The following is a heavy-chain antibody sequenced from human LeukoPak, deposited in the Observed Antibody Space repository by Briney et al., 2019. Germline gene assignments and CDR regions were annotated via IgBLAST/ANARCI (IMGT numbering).Heavy chain of an antibody. V-gene: IGHV3-66*01. CDR2: IYSGGST. Sequence: GGPLRLSCAASGFTVSSNYMSWVRQAPGKGLEWVSVIYSGGSTYYADSVKGRFTISRDNSKNTPYLQMNSLRAEDTAVYYCARELELRSYFDYWGQGTLVTVSS. D-gene: IGHD1-7*01. CDR1: GFTVSSNY. CDR3: ARELELRSYFDY. J-gene: IGHJ4*02.